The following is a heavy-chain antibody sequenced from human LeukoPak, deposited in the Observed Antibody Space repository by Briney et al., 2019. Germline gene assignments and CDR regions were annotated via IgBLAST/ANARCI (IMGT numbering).Heavy chain of an antibody. J-gene: IGHJ4*02. CDR2: IYWDDDT. CDR1: GFSLSVSGVG. CDR3: AHSDRYCSGGSCYPGSYFDY. D-gene: IGHD2-15*01. Sequence: SGPTLVKPTQTLTLTCSFSGFSLSVSGVGVDWIRQPPGKALEWLTVIYWDDDTRYSPSLKNRLTITKDTSKNQVVLTMTNMDPVDTATYYCAHSDRYCSGGSCYPGSYFDYWGQGTLVTVPS. V-gene: IGHV2-5*02.